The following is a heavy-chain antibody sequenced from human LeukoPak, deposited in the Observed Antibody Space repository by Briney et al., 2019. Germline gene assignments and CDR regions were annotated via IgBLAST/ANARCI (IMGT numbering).Heavy chain of an antibody. CDR2: MNPNSGNT. CDR1: GYTFTSYD. D-gene: IGHD6-13*01. CDR3: ATFWAAAGTRFDY. Sequence: GASVKVSCKASGYTFTSYDINWVRQATGQGLEWMGWMNPNSGNTGYAQKLQGRVTMTRNTSISTAYMELSSLRSEDTAVYYCATFWAAAGTRFDYWGQGTLVTVSS. V-gene: IGHV1-8*01. J-gene: IGHJ4*02.